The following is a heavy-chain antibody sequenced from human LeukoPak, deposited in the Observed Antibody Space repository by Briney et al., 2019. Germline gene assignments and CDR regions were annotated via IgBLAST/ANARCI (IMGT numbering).Heavy chain of an antibody. D-gene: IGHD2-21*02. CDR1: GGSFSGYY. J-gene: IGHJ4*02. V-gene: IGHV4-34*01. CDR3: ARGPVRGDYDY. CDR2: INHSGST. Sequence: PSETLSLTCAVYGGSFSGYYWSWIRQPPGKGLEWIGEINHSGSTNYNPSLKSRVTISVDTSKNQFSLKLSSVTAADTAVYYCARGPVRGDYDYWGQGTLVTVSS.